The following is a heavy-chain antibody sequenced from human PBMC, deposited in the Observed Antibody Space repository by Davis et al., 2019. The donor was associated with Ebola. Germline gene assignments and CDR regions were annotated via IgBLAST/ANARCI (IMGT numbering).Heavy chain of an antibody. Sequence: PGGSLRLSCKGSGYSFTSYWIGWVRQMPGKGLEWMGIIYPGDSDTRYSPSFQGQVTISADKSISTAYLQWSSLKASDTAMYYCARHRYSSTWNWFDPWGQGTLVTASS. D-gene: IGHD6-13*01. CDR1: GYSFTSYW. CDR3: ARHRYSSTWNWFDP. J-gene: IGHJ5*02. CDR2: IYPGDSDT. V-gene: IGHV5-51*01.